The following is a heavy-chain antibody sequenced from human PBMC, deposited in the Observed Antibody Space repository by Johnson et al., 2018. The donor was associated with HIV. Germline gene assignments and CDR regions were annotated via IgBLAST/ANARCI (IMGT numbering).Heavy chain of an antibody. CDR2: INWNGGST. CDR3: ARAEIAGRLYTAFDI. V-gene: IGHV3-20*04. CDR1: GFTFDDYG. J-gene: IGHJ3*02. D-gene: IGHD6-6*01. Sequence: VQLVESGGGVVQPGGSLRLSCAASGFTFDDYGMSWVRQAPGKGLEWVSGINWNGGSTGYADSVKGRFTISRDNAKNSLYLQMNSLRADDTALSYCARAEIAGRLYTAFDIWGQGTVVTVSS.